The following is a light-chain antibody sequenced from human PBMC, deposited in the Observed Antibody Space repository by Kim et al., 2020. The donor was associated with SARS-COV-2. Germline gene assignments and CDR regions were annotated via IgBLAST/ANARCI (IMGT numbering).Light chain of an antibody. Sequence: GQSITISCTGTSSDVGAYNAVSWYQQHPGKAPKLMIFDVNQRPSGLSVRFSGSKSGNTASLTISGLQAEDEADYYCISYASTRSYVFGTGTKVTVL. CDR3: ISYASTRSYV. V-gene: IGLV2-14*04. J-gene: IGLJ1*01. CDR1: SSDVGAYNA. CDR2: DVN.